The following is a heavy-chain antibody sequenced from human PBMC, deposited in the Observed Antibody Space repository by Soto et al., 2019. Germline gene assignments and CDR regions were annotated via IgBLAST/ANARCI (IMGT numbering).Heavy chain of an antibody. J-gene: IGHJ6*02. CDR2: INPNSGGT. CDR1: GYTFTSYG. D-gene: IGHD3-22*01. CDR3: ARDSRSGYPYYYYYYGMDV. Sequence: PGESLKISCKGSGYTFTSYGISWVRQAPGQGLEWMGWINPNSGGTNYAQKFQGWVTMTRDTSISTAYMELSRLRSDDTAVYYCARDSRSGYPYYYYYYGMDVWGQGTTVTVS. V-gene: IGHV1-2*04.